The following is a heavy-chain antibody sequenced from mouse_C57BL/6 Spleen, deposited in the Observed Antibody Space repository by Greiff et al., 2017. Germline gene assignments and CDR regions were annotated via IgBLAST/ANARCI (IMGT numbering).Heavy chain of an antibody. CDR2: ISDGGSYT. J-gene: IGHJ3*01. CDR1: GFTFSSYA. Sequence: EVQLQQSGGGLVKPGGSLKLSCAASGFTFSSYAMSWVCQTPEKRLEWVATISDGGSYTYYPDNVKGRFTISRDNAKNNLYLQMSHLKSEDTAMYYCARDKCAYWGQGTLVTVSA. D-gene: IGHD1-3*01. V-gene: IGHV5-4*01. CDR3: ARDKCAY.